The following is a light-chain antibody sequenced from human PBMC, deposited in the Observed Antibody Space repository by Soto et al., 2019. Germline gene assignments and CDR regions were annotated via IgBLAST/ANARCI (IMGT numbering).Light chain of an antibody. CDR3: QQYGSSLLT. CDR1: QSVSSSY. J-gene: IGKJ3*01. CDR2: GAS. Sequence: EIVLTQSPGTLSLSPGERATLSCRASQSVSSSYLAGYQQKPGQAPRLLIYGASSRATGIPDRFSGSGSGTDFTLTISRLEPEDFAVYYCQQYGSSLLTFGPVTNVDIK. V-gene: IGKV3-20*01.